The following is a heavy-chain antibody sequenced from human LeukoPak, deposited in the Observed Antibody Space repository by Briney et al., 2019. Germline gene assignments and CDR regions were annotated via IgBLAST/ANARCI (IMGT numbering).Heavy chain of an antibody. CDR2: ISGSGGST. D-gene: IGHD6-13*01. V-gene: IGHV3-23*01. Sequence: GGSLRLSCAASGLTFSSYAMSWVRQAPGKGLEWVSAISGSGGSTYYADSVKGRFTISRDNSKNTLYLQMNSLRAEDTAVYYCAKDRFEAAAGPPNWFDPWGQGTLVTVSS. CDR3: AKDRFEAAAGPPNWFDP. CDR1: GLTFSSYA. J-gene: IGHJ5*02.